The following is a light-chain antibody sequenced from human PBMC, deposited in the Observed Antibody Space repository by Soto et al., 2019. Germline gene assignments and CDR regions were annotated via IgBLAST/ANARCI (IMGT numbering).Light chain of an antibody. Sequence: QSALTQPSSVSGSPGQSITISCTGTSSDVGSYNLVSWYQQHPGKAPKLMIYEDIERPSGVSNRVSCSKSGNTASLTISGLQNEDEADDYCCSYAGGSSVVFGAGTKVTVL. CDR1: SSDVGSYNL. CDR3: CSYAGGSSVV. J-gene: IGLJ2*01. V-gene: IGLV2-23*01. CDR2: EDI.